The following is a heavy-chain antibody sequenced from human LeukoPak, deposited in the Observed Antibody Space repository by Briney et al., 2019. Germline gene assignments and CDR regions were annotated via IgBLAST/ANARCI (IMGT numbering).Heavy chain of an antibody. D-gene: IGHD3-10*01. CDR3: ARVRGHNYYGSGSYYMGAFDI. CDR1: GGSISSYY. V-gene: IGHV4-4*07. J-gene: IGHJ3*02. CDR2: IYTSGST. Sequence: SETLSLTCTVSGGSISSYYWSWIRQPAGKGLEWIGRIYTSGSTNYNPSLKSRVTMSVDTSKNQFSLKLSSVTAADTAVYYCARVRGHNYYGSGSYYMGAFDIWGQGTMVTVSS.